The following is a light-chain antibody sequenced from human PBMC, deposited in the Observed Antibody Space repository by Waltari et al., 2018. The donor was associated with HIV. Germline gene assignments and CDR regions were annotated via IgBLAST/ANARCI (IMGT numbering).Light chain of an antibody. CDR1: SSNIGNNY. Sequence: QSVLTQPPSVSAAPGQKVTISCSGSSSNIGNNYVSWYQQLPGTAPKLPIYDNNKRPSGIPDRFSASKSDTSATLGITGLQTGDEADYYCGTWDSSLSAGVFGGGTKLTVL. V-gene: IGLV1-51*01. CDR3: GTWDSSLSAGV. J-gene: IGLJ3*02. CDR2: DNN.